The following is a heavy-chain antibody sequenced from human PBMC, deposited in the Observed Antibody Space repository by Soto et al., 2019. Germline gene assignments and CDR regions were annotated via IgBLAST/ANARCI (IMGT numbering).Heavy chain of an antibody. Sequence: GGSLRLSCAASGFSFSDYSMNWVRQAPGKRLEWVSSIDSSSVYIYYADSLKGRFTISRDNAKNSLYLQMNSLRAEDTAVYYCVRESVSGTGWFDPWGQGTLVTVSS. V-gene: IGHV3-21*01. CDR2: IDSSSVYI. D-gene: IGHD1-20*01. CDR1: GFSFSDYS. CDR3: VRESVSGTGWFDP. J-gene: IGHJ5*02.